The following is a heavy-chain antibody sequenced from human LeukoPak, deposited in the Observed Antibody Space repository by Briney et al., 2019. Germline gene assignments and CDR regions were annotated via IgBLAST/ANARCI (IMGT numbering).Heavy chain of an antibody. CDR3: ARDYGGNLFAEYFQH. CDR1: GYTFTSYA. J-gene: IGHJ1*01. V-gene: IGHV1-3*01. Sequence: GASVKVSCKASGYTFTSYAIQWVRQAPGQRLEWMGWINAGHGNTKYSQNFQGRVTITRDTSASTAYMELRSLRSDDTAVYYCARDYGGNLFAEYFQHWGQGTLVTVSS. D-gene: IGHD4-23*01. CDR2: INAGHGNT.